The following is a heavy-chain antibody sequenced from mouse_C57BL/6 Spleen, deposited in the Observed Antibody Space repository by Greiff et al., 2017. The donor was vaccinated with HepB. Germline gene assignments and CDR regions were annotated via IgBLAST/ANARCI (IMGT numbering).Heavy chain of an antibody. CDR3: ARSGSGLYDGYSFDY. D-gene: IGHD2-3*01. J-gene: IGHJ2*01. CDR1: GYTFTSYW. V-gene: IGHV1-53*01. Sequence: VQLQQPGTELVKPGASVKLSCKASGYTFTSYWMHWVKQRPGQGLEWIGNINPSNGGTNYNEKFKSKATLTVDKSSSTAYSQLSSLTSEDSAVYYCARSGSGLYDGYSFDYWGQGTTLTVSS. CDR2: INPSNGGT.